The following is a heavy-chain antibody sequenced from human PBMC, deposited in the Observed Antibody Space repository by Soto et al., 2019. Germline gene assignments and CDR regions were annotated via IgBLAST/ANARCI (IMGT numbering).Heavy chain of an antibody. J-gene: IGHJ6*02. CDR2: IVPLFRTT. D-gene: IGHD6-13*01. V-gene: IGHV1-69*06. CDR1: GGTFSSYA. CDR3: ARGGYSSTWSNLLDRSGLDV. Sequence: QVQLVQSGAEAKKPGSSVKVSCKTSGGTFSSYAISWVRQAPGQGLEWMGGIVPLFRTTNYAQKFQGRVTITAYTSTYTVYMELSVLRSGDTAVYYCARGGYSSTWSNLLDRSGLDVWGQGTTVTVSS.